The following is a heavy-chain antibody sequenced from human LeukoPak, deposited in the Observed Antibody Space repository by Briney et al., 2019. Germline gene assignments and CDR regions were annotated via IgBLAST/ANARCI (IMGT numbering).Heavy chain of an antibody. V-gene: IGHV3-72*01. CDR1: GFTISNHY. D-gene: IGHD4-17*01. CDR2: TRNKPNGYTT. Sequence: TGGSPRLSCAASGFTISNHYMDWVRQAPGKGLEWVGRTRNKPNGYTTDYAASVKGRFTISRDDSRNSLFLQMNSLKTEDTAVYYCVRVHHGDYFDYWGQGALVTVSS. CDR3: VRVHHGDYFDY. J-gene: IGHJ4*02.